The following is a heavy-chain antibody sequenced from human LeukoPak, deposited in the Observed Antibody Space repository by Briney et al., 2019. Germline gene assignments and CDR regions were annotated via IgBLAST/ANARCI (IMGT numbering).Heavy chain of an antibody. J-gene: IGHJ5*02. CDR2: INHSGST. CDR1: GGSFNNYY. D-gene: IGHD2-15*01. V-gene: IGHV4-34*01. CDR3: ARVTLPVVAARFDP. Sequence: PSETLSLTCAVYGGSFNNYYWSWIRQPPGKGLEWIGEINHSGSTIYNPSLKSRVTISVDTSKNQFSLKLSSVTAADTAVYYCARVTLPVVAARFDPWGQGTLVTVSS.